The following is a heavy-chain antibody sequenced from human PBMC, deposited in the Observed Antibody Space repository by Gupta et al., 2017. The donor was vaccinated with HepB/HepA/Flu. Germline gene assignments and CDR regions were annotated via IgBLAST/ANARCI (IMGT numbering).Heavy chain of an antibody. Sequence: EVQLLESGGGLVQPGGSLRLSCAPSGCTFSSYAMSWVRQAPGKGLEWVSAISGSGGSTYYADSVKGRFTISRDNSKNTLYLQMNSLRAEDTAVYYCATLPDYYYYMDVWGKGTTVTVSS. V-gene: IGHV3-23*01. CDR1: GCTFSSYA. CDR2: ISGSGGST. CDR3: ATLPDYYYYMDV. J-gene: IGHJ6*03.